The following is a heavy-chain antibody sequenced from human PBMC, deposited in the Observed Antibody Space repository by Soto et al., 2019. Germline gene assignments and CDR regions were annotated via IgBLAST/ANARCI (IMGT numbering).Heavy chain of an antibody. Sequence: LRLSCAASGFTFSSYGMHWVRQAPGKGLEWVAVISYDGSNKYYADSVKGRFTISRDNSKNTLYLQMNSLRAEDTAVYYCAKEQGSGWYGFYYYYYGMDVWGQGTTVTVSS. CDR1: GFTFSSYG. V-gene: IGHV3-30*18. J-gene: IGHJ6*02. CDR3: AKEQGSGWYGFYYYYYGMDV. CDR2: ISYDGSNK. D-gene: IGHD6-19*01.